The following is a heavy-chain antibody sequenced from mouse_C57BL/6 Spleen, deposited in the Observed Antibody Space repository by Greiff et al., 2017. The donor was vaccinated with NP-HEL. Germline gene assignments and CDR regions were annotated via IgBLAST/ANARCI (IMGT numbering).Heavy chain of an antibody. D-gene: IGHD2-4*01. Sequence: EVQLQESGPGLVKPSQSLSLTCSVTGYSITSGYYWNWIRQFPGNKLEWMGYISYDGSNNYNPSLKNRISITRDTSKNQFFLKLNSVTTEDTATYYCARWNDDYDGDYYAMDYWGQGTSVTVSS. CDR3: ARWNDDYDGDYYAMDY. V-gene: IGHV3-6*01. CDR2: ISYDGSN. J-gene: IGHJ4*01. CDR1: GYSITSGYY.